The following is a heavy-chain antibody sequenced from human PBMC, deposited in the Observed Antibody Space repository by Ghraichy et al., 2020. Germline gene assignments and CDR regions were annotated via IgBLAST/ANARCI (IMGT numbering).Heavy chain of an antibody. V-gene: IGHV3-23*01. J-gene: IGHJ1*01. D-gene: IGHD3-16*01. Sequence: GGSLRLSCAASGFTFSNYAMSWVRQAPGKGLEWVSAISDSGGSTYYADSVKGRFTISRDNSKNTLYLQMTSLRADDSAVYYCAKDQGEHWGPGTLVTVSS. CDR1: GFTFSNYA. CDR2: ISDSGGST. CDR3: AKDQGEH.